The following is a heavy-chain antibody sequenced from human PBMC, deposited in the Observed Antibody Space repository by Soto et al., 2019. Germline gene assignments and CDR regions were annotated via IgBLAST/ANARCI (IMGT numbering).Heavy chain of an antibody. CDR1: GGSISSGGYY. CDR3: ARGVVVVPVAMPALIKEGHGAHWFDP. D-gene: IGHD2-2*01. CDR2: IYYSGST. J-gene: IGHJ5*02. Sequence: QVQLQESGPGLVKPSQTLSLTCTVSGGSISSGGYYWSWIRQHPGKGLEWIGYIYYSGSTYYNPSLKSRVTISVDTSKNQFSLKLSSVTAADTAVYYCARGVVVVPVAMPALIKEGHGAHWFDPWGQGTLVTVSS. V-gene: IGHV4-31*03.